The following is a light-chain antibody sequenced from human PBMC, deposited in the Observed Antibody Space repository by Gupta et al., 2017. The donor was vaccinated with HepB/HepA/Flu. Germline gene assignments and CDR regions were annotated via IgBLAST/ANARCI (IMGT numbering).Light chain of an antibody. CDR3: SSYTSSSTVV. V-gene: IGLV2-14*03. CDR1: SSDVGGYNY. J-gene: IGLJ2*01. CDR2: DVS. Sequence: QSALTQPASGSGFPGKAIAISCSATSSDVGGYNYVSWYQQHPGKAPKLMIYDVSNRPSGVSNRFSGSKSGNTASLTISGLQAEDEADYYCSSYTSSSTVVFGGGTKLTVL.